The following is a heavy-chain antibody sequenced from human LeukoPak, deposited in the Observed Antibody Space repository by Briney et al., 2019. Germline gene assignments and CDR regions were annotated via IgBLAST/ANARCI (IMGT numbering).Heavy chain of an antibody. CDR2: IWYDGSKK. J-gene: IGHJ3*01. V-gene: IGHV3-33*06. D-gene: IGHD3-3*01. CDR3: AKPLRFLEWLGAHDAFDG. CDR1: GYTFTGYY. Sequence: SCKASGYTFTGYYMHWVRQAPGKGLEWVALIWYDGSKKYYADSVKGRFTISRDNSKNTLYLQMNSLRAEDTAVYYCAKPLRFLEWLGAHDAFDGWGQGIMVTVSS.